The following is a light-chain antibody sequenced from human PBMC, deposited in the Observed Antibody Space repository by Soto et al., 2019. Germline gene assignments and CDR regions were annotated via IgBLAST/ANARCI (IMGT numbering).Light chain of an antibody. CDR1: QSVSSS. V-gene: IGKV3-11*01. J-gene: IGKJ2*01. CDR2: DAS. CDR3: QQSSNWPPYT. Sequence: EIVLTQSPATLSLSPGERATLSCRASQSVSSSLAWYQQKPGQAPRLLIYDASSRATGIPARFSGSGSGTAFTLTISSLEPEDFAVYYCQQSSNWPPYTFGQGTKLEI.